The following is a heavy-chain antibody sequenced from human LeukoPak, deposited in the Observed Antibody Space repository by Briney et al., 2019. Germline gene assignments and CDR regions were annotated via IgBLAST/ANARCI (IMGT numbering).Heavy chain of an antibody. CDR1: GGSISSYY. Sequence: SETLSLTCTVSGGSISSYYWSSIRQPPGKGLEWIGYIYYSGSTNYNPSLKSRVTISVDTSKNQFSLELSSVTAADTAVYYCARGYSYGPMDYWGQGTLVTVSS. CDR3: ARGYSYGPMDY. V-gene: IGHV4-59*01. J-gene: IGHJ4*02. CDR2: IYYSGST. D-gene: IGHD5-18*01.